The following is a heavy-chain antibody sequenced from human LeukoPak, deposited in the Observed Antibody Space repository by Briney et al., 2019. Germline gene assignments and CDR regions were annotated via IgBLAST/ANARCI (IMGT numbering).Heavy chain of an antibody. CDR2: ISYIGST. Sequence: PSETLSLTCAVSVESFSSHYWTWIRQPPGKGLEWIGYISYIGSTNYNPSLKSRVTISIDTSKNQFSLRLSSVTAADTAVYYCARDLVTVTKGFDIWGQGTMVSVSS. CDR3: ARDLVTVTKGFDI. V-gene: IGHV4-59*11. CDR1: VESFSSHY. J-gene: IGHJ3*02. D-gene: IGHD4-17*01.